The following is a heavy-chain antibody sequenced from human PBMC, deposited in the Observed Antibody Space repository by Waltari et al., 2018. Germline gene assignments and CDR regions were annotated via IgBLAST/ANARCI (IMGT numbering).Heavy chain of an antibody. CDR1: GFTFSSYA. D-gene: IGHD2-15*01. Sequence: EVQLLESGGGLVQPGGSLRLSCAASGFTFSSYAMSWVRQAPGKGLEWVSVIYSGGSTYYADSVKGRFTISIDNSKNTLYLQMNSLGAEDTAVYYCASHPGTGPPGGYWGQGTLVTVSS. J-gene: IGHJ4*02. CDR2: IYSGGST. V-gene: IGHV3-23*03. CDR3: ASHPGTGPPGGY.